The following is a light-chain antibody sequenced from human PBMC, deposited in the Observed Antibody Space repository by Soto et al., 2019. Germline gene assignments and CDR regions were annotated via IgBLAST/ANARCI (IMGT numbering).Light chain of an antibody. CDR3: QQSYSTLPIT. CDR2: GAS. V-gene: IGKV3-20*01. J-gene: IGKJ5*01. Sequence: EIVLTQSPGTLSLSPGERATLSCRASQSVNSRLAWYQHKPCQAPRLLISGASSRATGIPDRFSGSGSGTDFTLTISSLQPEDFATYYCQQSYSTLPITFGQGTRLEIK. CDR1: QSVNSR.